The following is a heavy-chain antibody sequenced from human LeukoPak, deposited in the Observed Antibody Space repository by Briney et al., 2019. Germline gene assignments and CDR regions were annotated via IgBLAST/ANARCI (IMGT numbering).Heavy chain of an antibody. V-gene: IGHV4-59*06. J-gene: IGHJ4*02. D-gene: IGHD1-7*01. CDR3: ARGITGTTMDFDY. Sequence: SETLSLTCTVSGGPMYSYYWSWIRQPAGKGLEWIGYIYYSGSTYYNPSLKSRVTISVDTSKNQFSLKLSSVTAADTAVYYCARGITGTTMDFDYWGQGTLVTVSS. CDR1: GGPMYSYY. CDR2: IYYSGST.